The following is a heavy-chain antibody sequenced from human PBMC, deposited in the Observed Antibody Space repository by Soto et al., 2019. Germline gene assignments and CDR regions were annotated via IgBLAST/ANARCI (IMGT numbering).Heavy chain of an antibody. CDR3: ARDFVVGGPTINYYYGMDV. CDR1: GFTVSSNY. V-gene: IGHV3-66*01. CDR2: IYSAGNT. J-gene: IGHJ6*02. Sequence: HPGGSLRLSSAASGFTVSSNYMSWVRQAPGKGLEWISIIYSAGNTYYADSVKGRFTISRDNSKNTLYLQMNSLGAEDTAVYYCARDFVVGGPTINYYYGMDVWGQGTTVTVSS. D-gene: IGHD1-26*01.